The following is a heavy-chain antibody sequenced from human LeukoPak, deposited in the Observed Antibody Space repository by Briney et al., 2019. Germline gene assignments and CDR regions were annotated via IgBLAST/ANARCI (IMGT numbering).Heavy chain of an antibody. CDR1: GYTFTSYV. CDR3: WFFTGDYGNWFDP. J-gene: IGHJ5*02. CDR2: MNPNCGNT. D-gene: IGHD4-17*01. V-gene: IGHV1-8*01. Sequence: GASVQVSCQASGYTFTSYVINWVRQATGQGLAWMGWMNPNCGNTGYAPKFQGRVTITRKTSISTAYMELRRLGSGGPAGFFCWFFTGDYGNWFDPWSQGTLVTVSS.